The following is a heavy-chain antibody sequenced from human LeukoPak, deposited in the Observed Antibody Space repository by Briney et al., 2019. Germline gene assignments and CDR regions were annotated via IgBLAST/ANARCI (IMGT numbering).Heavy chain of an antibody. J-gene: IGHJ4*02. Sequence: PGGSLRLSCAASGFTFSSYWMSWVRQAPGKGLEWVANIKQDGSEKYYVDSVKGRFTISRDNAKNSLYLQMNSLRAGDTAVYYCAREPPFGPAAISFDYWGQGTLVTVSS. CDR1: GFTFSSYW. V-gene: IGHV3-7*03. D-gene: IGHD2-2*02. CDR3: AREPPFGPAAISFDY. CDR2: IKQDGSEK.